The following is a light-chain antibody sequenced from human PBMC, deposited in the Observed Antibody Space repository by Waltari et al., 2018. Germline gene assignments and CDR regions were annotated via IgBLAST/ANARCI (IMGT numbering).Light chain of an antibody. CDR3: QQYNSDPLLT. J-gene: IGKJ4*01. CDR2: KAS. Sequence: DIQTTQSPSTLSGYVGDRVSITCRASQSIRNWLAWYQQKPGKAPNLLIYKASTLESGIPSRSSRGVCETAFTLTISSLQPDDFATYCRQQYNSDPLLTFGGGTSVEIK. V-gene: IGKV1-5*03. CDR1: QSIRNW.